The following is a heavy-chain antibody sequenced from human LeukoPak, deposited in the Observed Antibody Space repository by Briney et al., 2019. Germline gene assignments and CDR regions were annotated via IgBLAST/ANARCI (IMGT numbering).Heavy chain of an antibody. Sequence: GASVKVSCKASGYTFTSYDINWVRQATGQGLEWMGWMNPNSGNTGYAQKFQGTVTMTRNTSISTAYMELSSLRSEDTAVYYCARGLTGTTGYYYYYMDVWGKGTTVTVSS. CDR1: GYTFTSYD. J-gene: IGHJ6*03. CDR3: ARGLTGTTGYYYYYMDV. CDR2: MNPNSGNT. D-gene: IGHD1-7*01. V-gene: IGHV1-8*01.